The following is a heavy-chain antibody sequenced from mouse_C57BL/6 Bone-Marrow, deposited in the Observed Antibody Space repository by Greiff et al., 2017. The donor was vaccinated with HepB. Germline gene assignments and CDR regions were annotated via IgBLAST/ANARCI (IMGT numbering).Heavy chain of an antibody. CDR1: GYTFTSYG. CDR3: ARGPYYYGSSYDYFDY. J-gene: IGHJ2*01. Sequence: LLESGAELARPGASVKLSCKASGYTFTSYGISWVKQRTGQGLEWIGEIYPRSGNTYYNEKFKGKATLTADKSSSTAYMELRSLTSEDSAVYFCARGPYYYGSSYDYFDYWGQGTTLTVSS. D-gene: IGHD1-1*01. V-gene: IGHV1-81*01. CDR2: IYPRSGNT.